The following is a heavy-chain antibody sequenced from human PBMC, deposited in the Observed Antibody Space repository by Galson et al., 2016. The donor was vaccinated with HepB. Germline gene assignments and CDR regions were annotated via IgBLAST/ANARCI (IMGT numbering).Heavy chain of an antibody. V-gene: IGHV3-48*04. CDR3: AKAVTRNTIFGVVTGKEGAHYGMDV. D-gene: IGHD3-3*01. Sequence: SLRLSCAVSGFTFSSQSMNWVRQAPGKGLEWVSYISGSGGIIFYADSVKGRFTISRDNAKNTLYLQMNGLRAEDTAVYYCAKAVTRNTIFGVVTGKEGAHYGMDVWGQGTTVTVSS. CDR2: ISGSGGII. CDR1: GFTFSSQS. J-gene: IGHJ6*02.